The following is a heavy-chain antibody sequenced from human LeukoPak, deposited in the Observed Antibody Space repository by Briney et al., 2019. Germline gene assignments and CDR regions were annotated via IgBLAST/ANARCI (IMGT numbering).Heavy chain of an antibody. J-gene: IGHJ4*02. Sequence: GASVKVSCKASGYSFVLYGISWVRQAPGEGPEWMGWISGSTGDTNYAQKFQGRVTMTTDTSTSTAYMELRSLRSDDTAVYYCARDRGEIDIVVVMVDYWGQGTLVTVSS. D-gene: IGHD2-15*01. CDR3: ARDRGEIDIVVVMVDY. CDR2: ISGSTGDT. CDR1: GYSFVLYG. V-gene: IGHV1-18*01.